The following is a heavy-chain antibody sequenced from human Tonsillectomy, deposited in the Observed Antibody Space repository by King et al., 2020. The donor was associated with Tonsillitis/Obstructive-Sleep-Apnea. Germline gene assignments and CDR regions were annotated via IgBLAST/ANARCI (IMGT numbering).Heavy chain of an antibody. D-gene: IGHD1-26*01. V-gene: IGHV1-46*01. CDR3: ARDFHWEGSDY. Sequence: QLVQSGAEVKKPGASVKVSCKASGNTFTSSKMHWVRQAPGQGLEWMGIINPSGVVTSHEQNFQGRVTMTRATSTSTVYRELSSMGSEDTAVYYCARDFHWEGSDYWGQGTLVTVSS. CDR1: GNTFTSSK. J-gene: IGHJ4*02. CDR2: INPSGVVT.